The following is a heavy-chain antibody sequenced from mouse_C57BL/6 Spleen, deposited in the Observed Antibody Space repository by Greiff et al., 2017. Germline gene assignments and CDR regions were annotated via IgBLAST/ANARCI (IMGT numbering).Heavy chain of an antibody. CDR1: GYTFTDYY. CDR2: INPYNGGT. Sequence: VQLQQSGPVLVKPGASVKMSCKASGYTFTDYYMNWVKQSHGKSLEWIGVINPYNGGTSYNQKFKGKATLTVDKSSSTAYMELNSLTSEDSAVYYCARDEYYGSSAWCAYWGQGTLVTVSA. V-gene: IGHV1-19*01. J-gene: IGHJ3*01. D-gene: IGHD1-1*01. CDR3: ARDEYYGSSAWCAY.